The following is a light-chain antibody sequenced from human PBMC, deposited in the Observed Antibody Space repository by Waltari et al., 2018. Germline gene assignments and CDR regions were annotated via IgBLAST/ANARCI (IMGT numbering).Light chain of an antibody. Sequence: EIVMTQSPATLSVSPGERATLSCRASQSVSSNLAWYQQNPGQAPSLRIYGASTRATGIPARFSGSGSGTECSLTISSVQSEDFAVYYCQQYHNWPPLTFGGGTKVEIK. CDR2: GAS. CDR1: QSVSSN. J-gene: IGKJ4*01. CDR3: QQYHNWPPLT. V-gene: IGKV3-15*01.